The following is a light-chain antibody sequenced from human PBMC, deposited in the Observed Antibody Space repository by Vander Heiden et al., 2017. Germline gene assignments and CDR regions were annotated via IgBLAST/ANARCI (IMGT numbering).Light chain of an antibody. V-gene: IGKV1-39*01. CDR2: AAS. CDR1: QSSGSY. Sequence: DIQMTQSPSSLSASVGDRVTITCRASQSSGSYLNWYQQKPGKAPKLLIYAASSLQSGVPSRFSGSGSGTDFTLTISSLQPEDFATYYCQQSYSTPLYTFGQGTKLEIK. CDR3: QQSYSTPLYT. J-gene: IGKJ2*01.